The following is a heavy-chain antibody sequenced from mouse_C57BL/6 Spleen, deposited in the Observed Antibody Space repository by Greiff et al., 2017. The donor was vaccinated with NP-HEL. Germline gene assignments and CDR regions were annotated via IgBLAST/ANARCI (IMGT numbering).Heavy chain of an antibody. CDR3: ARLYYYGSSYYAMDY. Sequence: EVKLMESGPGLVKPSQSLSLTCSVTGYSITSGYYWNWIRQFPGNKLEWMGYISYDGSNNYNPSLKNRISITRDTSKNQFFLKLNSVTTEDTATYYCARLYYYGSSYYAMDYWGQGTSVTVSS. CDR1: GYSITSGYY. J-gene: IGHJ4*01. CDR2: ISYDGSN. D-gene: IGHD1-1*01. V-gene: IGHV3-6*01.